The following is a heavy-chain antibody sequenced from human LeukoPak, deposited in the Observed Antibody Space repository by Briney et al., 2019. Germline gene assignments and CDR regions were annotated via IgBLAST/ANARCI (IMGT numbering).Heavy chain of an antibody. V-gene: IGHV3-30*02. D-gene: IGHD2-8*01. CDR3: AKDRCSNGIGCYYYYMDV. J-gene: IGHJ6*03. Sequence: GGSLRLSCAASGFTFSSYGMHWVRQAPGKGLEWAAYIQYDGSNEQYAHSVKGRFRISRDRSKNIWYLQMNSLRAEDTAVYYCAKDRCSNGIGCYYYYMDVWGKGTTVTISS. CDR2: IQYDGSNE. CDR1: GFTFSSYG.